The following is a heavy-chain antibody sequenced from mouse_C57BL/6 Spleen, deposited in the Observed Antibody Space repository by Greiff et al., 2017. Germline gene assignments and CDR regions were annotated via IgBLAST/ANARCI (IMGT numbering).Heavy chain of an antibody. J-gene: IGHJ1*03. Sequence: VQLQQSGPGLVQPSQSLSITCTVSGFSLTSYGVHWVRQSPGKGLEWLGVIWSGGSTYYNAAFISRLSISKDNSKSQVFFKMNSLQADDTAIYYCAGSSPPYWYFDVWGTGTTVTVSS. CDR3: AGSSPPYWYFDV. CDR2: IWSGGST. D-gene: IGHD1-1*01. CDR1: GFSLTSYG. V-gene: IGHV2-2*01.